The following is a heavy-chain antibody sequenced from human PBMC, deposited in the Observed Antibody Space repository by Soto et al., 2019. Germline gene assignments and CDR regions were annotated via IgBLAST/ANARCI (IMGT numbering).Heavy chain of an antibody. D-gene: IGHD1-26*01. CDR3: ARSREVGSSNAFDI. V-gene: IGHV3-30-3*01. J-gene: IGHJ3*02. Sequence: GGSLRLSCAASGFTFSIYAMHWVRHAPGKGLEWVAVISYDGSNKYYADSVKGRFTISRDNSKNTLYLQMNSLRAEDTAVYYCARSREVGSSNAFDIWGQGTMVTVSS. CDR1: GFTFSIYA. CDR2: ISYDGSNK.